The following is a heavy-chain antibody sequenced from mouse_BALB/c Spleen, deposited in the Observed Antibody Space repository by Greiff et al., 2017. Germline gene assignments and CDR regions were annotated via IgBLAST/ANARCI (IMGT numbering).Heavy chain of an antibody. CDR3: ARGNLDY. Sequence: EVQRVESGGGLVQPGGSRKLSCAASGFTFSSFGMHWVRQAPEKGLEWVAYISSGSSTIYYADTVKGRFTISRDNPKNTLFLQMTSLRSEDTAMYYCARGNLDYWGQGTTLTVSS. CDR1: GFTFSSFG. J-gene: IGHJ2*01. CDR2: ISSGSSTI. V-gene: IGHV5-17*02.